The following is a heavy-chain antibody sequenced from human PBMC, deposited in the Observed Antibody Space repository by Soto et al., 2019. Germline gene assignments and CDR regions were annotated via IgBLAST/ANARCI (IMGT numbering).Heavy chain of an antibody. CDR2: INTNTGDT. CDR3: ARSPAALGQYYYGMDV. J-gene: IGHJ6*02. CDR1: GYTFTTYP. Sequence: ASVKVSCKASGYTFTTYPIHWMRQAPGQRLEWMGWINTNTGDTKYAQNFQGRVSMTRDTSVSTGYIELNRLRSEDTAVYFCARSPAALGQYYYGMDVWGQGTTVTVSS. D-gene: IGHD2-2*01. V-gene: IGHV1-3*04.